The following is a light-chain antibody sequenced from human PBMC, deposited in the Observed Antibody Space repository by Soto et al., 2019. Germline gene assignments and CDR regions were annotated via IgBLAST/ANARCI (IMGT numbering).Light chain of an antibody. J-gene: IGLJ1*01. V-gene: IGLV2-14*03. CDR3: NSYTGSTTPFV. CDR1: SSDVGGYNY. CDR2: DVT. Sequence: QSALTQPASVSGSPGQSSTISCTGTSSDVGGYNYVSWYQHHPDKAPKLVIYDVTNRPSGVSYRFSGSKSGNTASLTISGLQAEDEADYYCNSYTGSTTPFVFGTGTKVTVL.